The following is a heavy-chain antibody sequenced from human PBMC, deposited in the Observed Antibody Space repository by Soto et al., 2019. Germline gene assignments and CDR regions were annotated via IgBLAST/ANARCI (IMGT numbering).Heavy chain of an antibody. CDR3: ARPGIAAAGTGFKDY. Sequence: SETLSLTCTVSGGSISSSSYYWGWIRQPPGKGLEWIGSIYYSGSTYYNPSLKSRVTISVDTSKNQFSLKLSSVTAADTAVYYCARPGIAAAGTGFKDYWGQGTLVTVSS. J-gene: IGHJ4*02. CDR2: IYYSGST. CDR1: GGSISSSSYY. V-gene: IGHV4-39*01. D-gene: IGHD6-13*01.